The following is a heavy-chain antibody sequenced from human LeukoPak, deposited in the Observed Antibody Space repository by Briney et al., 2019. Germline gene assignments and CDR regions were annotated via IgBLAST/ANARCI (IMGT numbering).Heavy chain of an antibody. CDR1: GYTFTSYD. CDR2: MNPNSGNT. D-gene: IGHD5-12*01. J-gene: IGHJ4*02. V-gene: IGHV1-8*01. Sequence: ASVKVSCKASGYTFTSYDINWVRQATGQGLEWMGWMNPNSGNTGYAQKFQGRVTMTRNTSISTAYMELSSLRSEDTAVYYCARGRIKRVATIRTMTIGSFFDYWGQGTLVTVSS. CDR3: ARGRIKRVATIRTMTIGSFFDY.